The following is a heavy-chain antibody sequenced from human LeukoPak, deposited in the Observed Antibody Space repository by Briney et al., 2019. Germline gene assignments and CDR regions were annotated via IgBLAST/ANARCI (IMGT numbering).Heavy chain of an antibody. J-gene: IGHJ4*02. CDR3: ARAVVPAAMRVGFDY. V-gene: IGHV1-2*02. D-gene: IGHD2-2*01. Sequence: GASVKVSCKASGYIFTGYYIYWVRQAPGQGLEWMGWINPNSGGTNYAQQFQGRVTMTRDTSISTGYMELSRLRSDDTAVYHCARAVVPAAMRVGFDYWGQGTLVTVSS. CDR2: INPNSGGT. CDR1: GYIFTGYY.